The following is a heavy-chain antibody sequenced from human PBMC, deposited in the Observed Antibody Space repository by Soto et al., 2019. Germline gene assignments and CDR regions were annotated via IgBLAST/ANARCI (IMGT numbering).Heavy chain of an antibody. CDR3: ARRGSGSYYDY. CDR1: GFTFSSYA. Sequence: EVQLLESGGGLVQPGGSLRLSCAASGFTFSSYAMRWVRQAPVKGLEWVSAISGSGGSTYYADSVKGRFTISRDNSKNRLDLQMNSLIAEDTGVYYCARRGSGSYYDYWGQGTLVTVSS. V-gene: IGHV3-23*01. D-gene: IGHD1-26*01. CDR2: ISGSGGST. J-gene: IGHJ4*02.